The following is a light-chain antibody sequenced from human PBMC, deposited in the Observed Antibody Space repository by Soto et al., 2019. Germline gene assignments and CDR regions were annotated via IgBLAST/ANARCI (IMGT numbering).Light chain of an antibody. V-gene: IGKV3-11*01. CDR1: QSVSSY. Sequence: EIVLTQSPATLSLSPGERATLSCRASQSVSSYLAWYQQKPGQAPRLLISDASNRATGIPVRFSGSGSGTDFTLTISSLEPEDFAVYYCQQRTKTFGQGTRLDMK. CDR2: DAS. J-gene: IGKJ5*01. CDR3: QQRTKT.